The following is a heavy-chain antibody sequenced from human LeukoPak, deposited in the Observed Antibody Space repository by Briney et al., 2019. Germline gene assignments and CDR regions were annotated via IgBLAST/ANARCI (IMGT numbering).Heavy chain of an antibody. CDR3: ARHGLAGCIGGRCFTSFHYYGMDV. Sequence: PGESLKISCKGSGYSFTDYWIGWVRQMPGKGLEWMGIIFPGDSDTKYSPSLQGQVTISADKSISTAYLQWSSLKASDSATYYCARHGLAGCIGGRCFTSFHYYGMDVWGQGTTVTVSS. D-gene: IGHD2-15*01. CDR2: IFPGDSDT. CDR1: GYSFTDYW. V-gene: IGHV5-51*01. J-gene: IGHJ6*02.